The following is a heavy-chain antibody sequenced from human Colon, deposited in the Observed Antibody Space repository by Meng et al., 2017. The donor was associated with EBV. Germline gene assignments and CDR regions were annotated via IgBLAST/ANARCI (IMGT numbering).Heavy chain of an antibody. CDR3: ARRRYYYGSGSYHSYYFDY. J-gene: IGHJ4*02. CDR1: CRSIISRSYY. V-gene: IGHV4-39*01. D-gene: IGHD3-10*01. CDR2: IYYHGCT. Sequence: QQQLPEPGLGIQMPSETLSLVCTLSCRSIISRSYYGGLIRQPLGRGRVWLWSIYYHGCTYYNHSLTSRVTISVDTSKNQFSLKLNSVTAAVSVQYYCARRRYYYGSGSYHSYYFDYWGQGALVTVSS.